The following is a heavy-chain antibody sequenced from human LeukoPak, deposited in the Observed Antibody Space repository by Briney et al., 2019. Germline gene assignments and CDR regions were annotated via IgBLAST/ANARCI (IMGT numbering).Heavy chain of an antibody. V-gene: IGHV1-69*06. Sequence: ASVKVSCKASGGTFSSYAISWVRQAPGQGLEWMGGIIPIFGTANYAQKFQGRVTITADKSTSTAYMELSSLRSEDTAVYYCARLLASHPDQPNDYWGQGTLVTVSS. CDR2: IIPIFGTA. J-gene: IGHJ4*02. CDR3: ARLLASHPDQPNDY. CDR1: GGTFSSYA.